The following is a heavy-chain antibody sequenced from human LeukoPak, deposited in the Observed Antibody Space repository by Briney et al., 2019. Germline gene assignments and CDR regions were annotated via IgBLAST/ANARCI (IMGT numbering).Heavy chain of an antibody. CDR2: IYPGDSDT. V-gene: IGHV5-51*01. Sequence: GESLKISCKGSGYSFTSYWIGWVRQMPGKGLEWMGIIYPGDSDTRYSPSFQGQVTISADKSISTAYLQWSSLKASDTAMYYCARQPFYCSGGSCYDFDYCGQGTLVTVSS. CDR1: GYSFTSYW. D-gene: IGHD2-15*01. J-gene: IGHJ4*02. CDR3: ARQPFYCSGGSCYDFDY.